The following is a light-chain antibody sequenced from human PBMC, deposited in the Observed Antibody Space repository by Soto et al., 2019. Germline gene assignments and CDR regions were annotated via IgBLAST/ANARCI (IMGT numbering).Light chain of an antibody. CDR1: QSVSSN. CDR2: GAS. V-gene: IGKV3-15*01. J-gene: IGKJ2*01. CDR3: QQDNNWPQT. Sequence: EIVMTQSPATLSVSPGERATLSCRASQSVSSNLAWYQQKRGQAPRLLICGASTRNTGTPARFSGSGSGREFTLTISSLQSEDFAVYYCQQDNNWPQTFGQGTKLEIK.